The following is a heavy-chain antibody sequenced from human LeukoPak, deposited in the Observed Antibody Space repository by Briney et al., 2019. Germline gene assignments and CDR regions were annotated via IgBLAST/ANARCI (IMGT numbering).Heavy chain of an antibody. CDR3: STLWYGA. V-gene: IGHV3-15*01. CDR2: IKSKTDAGTS. D-gene: IGHD3-10*01. CDR1: GFTFTNAW. Sequence: GGSLRLSCAASGFTFTNAWMYWVHQAPGKGLEWVGRIKSKTDAGTSDYAAPVTGRFTISRDDSKSTLYLEMNSLKTEDTGVYYCSTLWYGAWGQGTLVTVSS. J-gene: IGHJ5*02.